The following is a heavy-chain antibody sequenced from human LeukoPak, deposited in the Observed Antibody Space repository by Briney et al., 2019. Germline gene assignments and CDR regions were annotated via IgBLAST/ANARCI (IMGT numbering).Heavy chain of an antibody. CDR2: IYTSGST. D-gene: IGHD3-16*01. CDR1: GGSISSYY. V-gene: IGHV4-4*07. J-gene: IGHJ6*02. CDR3: AKENTRVGGGPDKKEYSSSGMDV. Sequence: SETLSLTCTVSGGSISSYYWSWLRQPAGKGLEWIGRIYTSGSTNYNPSLKSRVTMSVDTSKNQSSLRLSSVTAADPAVYYLAKENTRVGGGPDKKEYSSSGMDVWGQGTTVTASS.